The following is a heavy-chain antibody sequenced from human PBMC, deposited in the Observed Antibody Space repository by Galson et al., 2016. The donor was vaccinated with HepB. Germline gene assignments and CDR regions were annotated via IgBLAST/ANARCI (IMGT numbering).Heavy chain of an antibody. CDR2: INDRGTT. CDR1: GGPFRGYD. D-gene: IGHD3-3*01. CDR3: ARGLRSIPIFGVTDSKFVDY. V-gene: IGHV4-34*01. J-gene: IGHJ4*02. Sequence: SETLSLTCAVYGGPFRGYDWTWIRQSPGKGLEWIGDINDRGTTNYNPSLASRVTIFGDTSKSQLSLKLSSVTAADTAVYYCARGLRSIPIFGVTDSKFVDYWGQGTLVTVSS.